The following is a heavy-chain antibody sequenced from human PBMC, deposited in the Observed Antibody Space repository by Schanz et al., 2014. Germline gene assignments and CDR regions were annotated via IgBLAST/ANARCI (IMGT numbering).Heavy chain of an antibody. CDR2: IGYLGDT. CDR1: GFTVSSDH. CDR3: ARGTDWNLHY. Sequence: EVQLVESGGGLVQPGGSLGLSCVVSGFTVSSDHMSWVRQAPGKGLEWVSTIGYLGDTYYPDSVKGRFTVSRDSGQNSLYLQMNSLRAGDTAVYYCARGTDWNLHYWGQGALVTVSS. V-gene: IGHV3-13*01. D-gene: IGHD1-1*01. J-gene: IGHJ4*02.